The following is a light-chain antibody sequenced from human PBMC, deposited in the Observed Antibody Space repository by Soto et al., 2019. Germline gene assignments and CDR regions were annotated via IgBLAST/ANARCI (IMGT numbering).Light chain of an antibody. V-gene: IGKV3-11*01. CDR2: EAS. J-gene: IGKJ1*01. Sequence: EIVLTQSQGTLSLCPGERATLSCLASEDVSSYLAWYQQRPGQAPRLLIYEASNRATGIPARFSGSGSGTDFTLTISSLEPEDFAFYYCQHRSKWPPWTFGQGTKVDIK. CDR1: EDVSSY. CDR3: QHRSKWPPWT.